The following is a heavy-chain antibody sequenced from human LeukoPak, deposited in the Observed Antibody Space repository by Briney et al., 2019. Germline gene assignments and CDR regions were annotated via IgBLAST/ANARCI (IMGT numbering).Heavy chain of an antibody. CDR2: ISGSGGST. CDR3: ARDMRQSNHTYYYYYGMDV. Sequence: GGSLRLSCAASGFTFSSYAMSWVRQAPGKGLEWVSAISGSGGSTYYADSVKGRFTISRDNSKNTLYLQMNSLRAEDTAVYYCARDMRQSNHTYYYYYGMDVWGQGTTVTVS. CDR1: GFTFSSYA. V-gene: IGHV3-23*01. D-gene: IGHD4-11*01. J-gene: IGHJ6*02.